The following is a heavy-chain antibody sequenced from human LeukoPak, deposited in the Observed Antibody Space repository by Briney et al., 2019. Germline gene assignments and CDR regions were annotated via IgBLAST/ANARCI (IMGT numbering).Heavy chain of an antibody. CDR2: IHYSGST. Sequence: SETLSLTCTVSGGSISSGGYYWRWIRQHPGKGLEWIGCIHYSGSTYYNPSLKSRGTISIDTSKNQFSLRLNPVTAADTAVYYCARDEVDYGERDSYYYGVDVWGQGTTVTVSS. D-gene: IGHD4-17*01. V-gene: IGHV4-31*03. J-gene: IGHJ6*02. CDR1: GGSISSGGYY. CDR3: ARDEVDYGERDSYYYGVDV.